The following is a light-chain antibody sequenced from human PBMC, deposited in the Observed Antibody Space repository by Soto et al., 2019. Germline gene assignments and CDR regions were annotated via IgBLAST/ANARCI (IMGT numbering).Light chain of an antibody. CDR3: QQYGSSPMYT. V-gene: IGKV3-20*01. Sequence: EIVLTQSPGTLSLSPGERATLSCRASQSVSSSYLAWYQQKPGQAPRLLIYGASSRATGIPDRFSGSGSGTDFTLTISRLEPEDFAVYYCQQYGSSPMYTFGQGNKLEIE. CDR1: QSVSSSY. CDR2: GAS. J-gene: IGKJ2*01.